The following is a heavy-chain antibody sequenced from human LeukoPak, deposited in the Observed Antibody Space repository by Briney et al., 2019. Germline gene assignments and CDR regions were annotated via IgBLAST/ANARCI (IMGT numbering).Heavy chain of an antibody. J-gene: IGHJ3*02. CDR3: ARHPRHYDILTGSDAFDI. CDR1: GYTFTSYA. V-gene: IGHV1-18*01. CDR2: ISTYYDNT. D-gene: IGHD3-9*01. Sequence: ASVKVSCTASGYTFTSYAITWVRQAPGQGLEWMGWISTYYDNTNYAQRLQGRVTLTTDTSTSTAYMELSSLRSEDTAVYYCARHPRHYDILTGSDAFDIWGQGTMVTVSS.